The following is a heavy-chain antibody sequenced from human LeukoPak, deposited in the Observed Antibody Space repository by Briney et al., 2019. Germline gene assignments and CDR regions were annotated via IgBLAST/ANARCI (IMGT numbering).Heavy chain of an antibody. CDR3: ARDSSPHFRSGYVWSYYGMDV. D-gene: IGHD3-3*02. V-gene: IGHV3-21*01. CDR1: GFTFSSYS. Sequence: AGGSLGLSCAASGFTFSSYSMNWVRQAPGKGLEWVSSISSSSSYIYYADSVKGRFTISRDNAKNSLYLQMNSLRAEDTAVYYCARDSSPHFRSGYVWSYYGMDVWGQGITVTVSS. CDR2: ISSSSSYI. J-gene: IGHJ6*02.